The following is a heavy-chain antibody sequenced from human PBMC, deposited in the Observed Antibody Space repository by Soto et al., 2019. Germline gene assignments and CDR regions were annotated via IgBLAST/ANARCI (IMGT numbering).Heavy chain of an antibody. CDR3: SKSRWYQLLNFYY. D-gene: IGHD2-2*01. Sequence: SVKVSCKASGGSFSSSSINWVRQAPGQGPEWMGNILPFFGTADYAQKFQGRVTITADVSTTTAYMELRSLRSEDTAVFYCSKSRWYQLLNFYYCGQGTLVTVSS. CDR2: ILPFFGTA. CDR1: GGSFSSSS. V-gene: IGHV1-69*13. J-gene: IGHJ4*02.